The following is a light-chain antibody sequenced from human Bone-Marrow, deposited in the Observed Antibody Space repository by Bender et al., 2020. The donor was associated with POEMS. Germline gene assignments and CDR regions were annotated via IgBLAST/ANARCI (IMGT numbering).Light chain of an antibody. V-gene: IGLV1-36*01. J-gene: IGLJ1*01. CDR2: YDD. Sequence: QSVVTQPPSLSEAPRLRVTISCSGSSSNIGNHGVNWYQQLPGESRKLLIYYDDLLTPGVSDRFSASKSDTSASLAINGLRSEDEAAYYSAAWDHSLSAYVVGTETKVTVL. CDR1: SSNIGNHG. CDR3: AAWDHSLSAYV.